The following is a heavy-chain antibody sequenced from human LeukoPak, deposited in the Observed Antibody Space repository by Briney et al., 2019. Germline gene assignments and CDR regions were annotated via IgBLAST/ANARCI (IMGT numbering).Heavy chain of an antibody. V-gene: IGHV3-20*04. Sequence: VGSLRLSCAASGFTFDDYGMSWVRQAPGKGLEWVSGIHWNGGSTGYAASVKGRFTISRENAKNSLYLQMNSLRAEDTALYYCARAAYYYDSSGYYYPDYWGQGTLVTVSS. CDR3: ARAAYYYDSSGYYYPDY. D-gene: IGHD3-22*01. J-gene: IGHJ4*02. CDR1: GFTFDDYG. CDR2: IHWNGGST.